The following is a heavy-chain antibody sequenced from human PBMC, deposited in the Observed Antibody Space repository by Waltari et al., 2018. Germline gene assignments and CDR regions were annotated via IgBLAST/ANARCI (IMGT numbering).Heavy chain of an antibody. CDR3: AKYRGYYTSGELDS. V-gene: IGHV3-23*01. CDR1: GSTFTNYA. J-gene: IGHJ4*02. Sequence: LVQPGGSLRLSCTASGSTFTNYAVTWVRQAPGKGLEWVSTIAAGCGATFYADSVKGRFTVSRDDSKNTLYLQMNSLRAEDTTLYYCAKYRGYYTSGELDSWGRGTLVTVSS. CDR2: IAAGCGAT. D-gene: IGHD3-10*01.